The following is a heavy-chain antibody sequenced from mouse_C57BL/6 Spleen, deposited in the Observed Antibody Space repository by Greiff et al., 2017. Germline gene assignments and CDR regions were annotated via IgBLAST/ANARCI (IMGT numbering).Heavy chain of an antibody. CDR3: ASVYYYGSSQGDAMDY. V-gene: IGHV1-82*01. Sequence: QVQLQQSGPELVKPGASVKISCKASGYAFSSSWMNWVKQRPGKGLEWIGRIYPGDGDTNYNGKFKGKATLAADKSSSTAYMQLSSLTSEDSAVYFCASVYYYGSSQGDAMDYWGQGTSVTVSS. D-gene: IGHD1-1*01. CDR1: GYAFSSSW. CDR2: IYPGDGDT. J-gene: IGHJ4*01.